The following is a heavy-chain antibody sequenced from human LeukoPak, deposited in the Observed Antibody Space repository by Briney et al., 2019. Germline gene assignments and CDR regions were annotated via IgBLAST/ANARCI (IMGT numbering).Heavy chain of an antibody. CDR3: ARQVGMTTVTISRPYYFDY. Sequence: SETLSLTRTVSGGSISSSSYYRGWIRQPPGKGLGWNGSIYYSGSTYYNPSLKSRVTISVDTSKNQFSLKLSSVTAADTAVYYCARQVGMTTVTISRPYYFDYWGQGTLVTVSS. J-gene: IGHJ4*02. D-gene: IGHD4-17*01. CDR2: IYYSGST. V-gene: IGHV4-39*01. CDR1: GGSISSSSYY.